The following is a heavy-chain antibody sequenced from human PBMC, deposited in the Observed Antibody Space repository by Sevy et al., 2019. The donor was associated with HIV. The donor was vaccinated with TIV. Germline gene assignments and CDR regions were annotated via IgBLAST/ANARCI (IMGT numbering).Heavy chain of an antibody. CDR3: ARECDYSNYYYYYYGMDV. CDR1: GFTFSSYE. Sequence: GGSPRLSCAASGFTFSSYEMNWVRQAPGKGLEWVSYISSSGSTIYYADSVKGRFTISRDNAKNSLYLQMNSLRAEDTAVYYCARECDYSNYYYYYYGMDVWGQGTTVTVSS. J-gene: IGHJ6*02. V-gene: IGHV3-48*03. D-gene: IGHD4-4*01. CDR2: ISSSGSTI.